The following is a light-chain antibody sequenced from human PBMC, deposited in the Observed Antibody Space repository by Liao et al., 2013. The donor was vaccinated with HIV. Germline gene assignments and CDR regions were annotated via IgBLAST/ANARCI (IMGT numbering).Light chain of an antibody. Sequence: SYALSQPPSLSVAPGQTATITCGGNNIGDKNVHWYQQKPGQAPVLVIYHDTDRPSGIPERFSGSNSGNTATLTISGTQVEDEADYYCYLTDGVFGTGTKVTVL. CDR3: YLTDGV. V-gene: IGLV3-21*01. CDR1: NIGDKN. CDR2: HDT. J-gene: IGLJ1*01.